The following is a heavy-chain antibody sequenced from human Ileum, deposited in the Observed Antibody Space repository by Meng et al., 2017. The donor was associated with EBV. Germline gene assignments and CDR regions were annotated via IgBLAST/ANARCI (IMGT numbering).Heavy chain of an antibody. D-gene: IGHD1-14*01. V-gene: IGHV3-11*01. J-gene: IGHJ5*02. CDR1: GFTFSDYS. Sequence: QIQVVEYGGGLVKPGGSLRLACATSGFTFSDYSLSWIRQAPGKGLQVIASIGLSADAIYYADSVKGRFTISRDNANNSLYLQMNNLRVDETAVYYCAGRNNWFDPWGQGTLVTVSS. CDR3: AGRNNWFDP. CDR2: IGLSADAI.